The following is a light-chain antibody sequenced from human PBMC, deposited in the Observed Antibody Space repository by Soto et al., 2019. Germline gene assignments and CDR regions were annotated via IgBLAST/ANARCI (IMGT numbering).Light chain of an antibody. V-gene: IGKV1-39*01. CDR3: QQSYSTPPT. J-gene: IGKJ1*01. Sequence: DIQMTQSPSSLSASVGDRVTITCRASQSISSYLNWFQQKPGKAPKVLIYATSGLQSGVPSRFSGSGSGTDFTLTISSLQPEDFATYYCQQSYSTPPTFGQGTKVDIK. CDR1: QSISSY. CDR2: ATS.